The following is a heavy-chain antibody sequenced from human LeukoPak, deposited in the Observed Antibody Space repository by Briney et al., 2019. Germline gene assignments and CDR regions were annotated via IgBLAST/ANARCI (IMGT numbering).Heavy chain of an antibody. D-gene: IGHD2-15*01. CDR2: IKEDGSEK. CDR1: GFTFSSYA. J-gene: IGHJ5*01. CDR3: ARGGDWYGS. Sequence: HPGGSLRLSCAASGFTFSSYAMSWVRQAPGKGLEWVANIKEDGSEKYYVDSVKGRFTISRDNAKNSLYLQMNSLRAEDTAVYYCARGGDWYGSWGQGTLVTVSS. V-gene: IGHV3-7*01.